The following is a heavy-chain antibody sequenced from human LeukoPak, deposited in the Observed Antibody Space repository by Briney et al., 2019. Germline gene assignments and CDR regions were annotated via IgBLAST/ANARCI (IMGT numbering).Heavy chain of an antibody. Sequence: KSSGTLSLTCGVSGGSISSTNWWTWVRQPPGKGLEWIGEVKVLGNTNYNPSLESRVTISIDKSGNHVSLKLTSVTAADTAVYYCAREGGPFRPLDYSGQGTLVTVSS. CDR2: VKVLGNT. V-gene: IGHV4-4*02. D-gene: IGHD2/OR15-2a*01. CDR1: GGSISSTNW. CDR3: AREGGPFRPLDY. J-gene: IGHJ4*02.